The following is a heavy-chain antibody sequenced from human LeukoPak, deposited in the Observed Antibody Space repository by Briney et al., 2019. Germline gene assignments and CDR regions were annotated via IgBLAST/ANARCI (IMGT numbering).Heavy chain of an antibody. Sequence: SETLSLTCTVSGGSISSYYWSWIRQAPGKGLEWIGYIYYSGSTNYNPSLKSRVTISVDTSKNQFSLKLSSVTAADTAVYYCARGITRQYYYDSSGSWFDPWGQGTLVTVSS. V-gene: IGHV4-59*01. D-gene: IGHD3-22*01. CDR3: ARGITRQYYYDSSGSWFDP. CDR2: IYYSGST. CDR1: GGSISSYY. J-gene: IGHJ5*02.